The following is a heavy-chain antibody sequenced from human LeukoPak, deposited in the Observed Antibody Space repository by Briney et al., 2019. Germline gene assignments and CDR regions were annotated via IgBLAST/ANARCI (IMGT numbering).Heavy chain of an antibody. J-gene: IGHJ4*02. CDR3: ARGEYSNGYPYRLDF. CDR1: GYTFTGYY. CDR2: INPNSGGT. V-gene: IGHV1-2*02. D-gene: IGHD3-16*01. Sequence: ASVKVSCNASGYTFTGYYMHWVRQAPGQGLEWMGWINPNSGGTNYAQKFQGRVTMTRDTSISTAYMELSRLRSDDTAMYYCARGEYSNGYPYRLDFWGQGTLLTVSS.